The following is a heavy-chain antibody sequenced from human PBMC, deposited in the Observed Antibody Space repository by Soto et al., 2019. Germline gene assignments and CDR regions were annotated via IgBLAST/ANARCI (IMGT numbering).Heavy chain of an antibody. Sequence: GGSLRLSCAASGFTFSTYWMHWVRQAPGKGLVWVSRINSDGSTTIYADSVKGRFTISRDKAKNTVYLQMNSLRVEDTAVYYCAREGQYSSSSDYFDYWGQGTLVTVSS. J-gene: IGHJ4*02. D-gene: IGHD6-6*01. V-gene: IGHV3-74*01. CDR3: AREGQYSSSSDYFDY. CDR1: GFTFSTYW. CDR2: INSDGSTT.